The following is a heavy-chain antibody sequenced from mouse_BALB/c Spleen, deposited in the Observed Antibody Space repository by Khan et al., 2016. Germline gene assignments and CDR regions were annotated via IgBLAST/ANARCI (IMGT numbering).Heavy chain of an antibody. CDR2: IDPANGNT. Sequence: VQLQQSGAELVKPGASVKLSCTASGFNIKDTYMHWVKQRPGQGLEWIGRIDPANGNTKYDPKFQGKATITADTSSNTAYLQHRSLTSEDTAVSYCVRSPYDYDVGFAYWGQGTLVTVSA. CDR1: GFNIKDTY. CDR3: VRSPYDYDVGFAY. J-gene: IGHJ3*01. D-gene: IGHD2-4*01. V-gene: IGHV14-3*02.